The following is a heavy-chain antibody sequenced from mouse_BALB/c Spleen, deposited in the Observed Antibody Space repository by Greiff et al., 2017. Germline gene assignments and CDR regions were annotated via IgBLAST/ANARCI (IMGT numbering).Heavy chain of an antibody. CDR3: AREEGYYGYYAMDY. CDR1: GFTFSSYG. J-gene: IGHJ4*01. V-gene: IGHV5-6-3*01. D-gene: IGHD1-2*01. Sequence: DVMLVESGGGLVQPGGSLKLSCAASGFTFSSYGMSWVRQTPDKRLELVATINSNGGSTYYPDSVKGRFTISRDNAKNTLYLQMSSLKSEDTAMYYCAREEGYYGYYAMDYWGQGTSVTVSA. CDR2: INSNGGST.